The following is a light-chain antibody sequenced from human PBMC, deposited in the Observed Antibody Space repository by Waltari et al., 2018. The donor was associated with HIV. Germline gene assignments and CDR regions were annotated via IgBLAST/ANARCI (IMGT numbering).Light chain of an antibody. V-gene: IGKV1-39*01. Sequence: DIQMTQSPSSLSASVAATVTITCRASQSISTYLNWFQQRPGKAPNLLIYTASSLQSGVPSRFSGSGSGTDFTLTISSLQPEDFATYYCQQSYSTPVTFGPGTNVAIK. CDR3: QQSYSTPVT. CDR2: TAS. CDR1: QSISTY. J-gene: IGKJ3*01.